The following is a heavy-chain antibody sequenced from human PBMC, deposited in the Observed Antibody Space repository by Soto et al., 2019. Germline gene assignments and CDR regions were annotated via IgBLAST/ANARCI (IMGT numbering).Heavy chain of an antibody. Sequence: ASVKVSCKASGYTFTGYYMHWVRQAPGQGLEWMGWINPNSGGTNYAQKFQGWVTMTRDTSISTAYMELSRLRSDDTAVYYCARADGYYSPTGFDYWGQGTLVTVSS. D-gene: IGHD4-4*01. CDR3: ARADGYYSPTGFDY. J-gene: IGHJ4*02. CDR1: GYTFTGYY. CDR2: INPNSGGT. V-gene: IGHV1-2*04.